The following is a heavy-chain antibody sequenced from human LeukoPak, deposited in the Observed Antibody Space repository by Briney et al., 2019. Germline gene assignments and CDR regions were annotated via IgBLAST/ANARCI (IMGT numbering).Heavy chain of an antibody. D-gene: IGHD4-17*01. Sequence: SETLSLTCAVYGGSFSGYHWSWIRQPPGKGLEWIGEINHSGSTNYNPSLKSRVTISVDTSKNPFSLKLSFLTAAATAMYYCSRDSTVTRKIDYWGQGTLVTVSS. V-gene: IGHV4-34*01. CDR2: INHSGST. CDR1: GGSFSGYH. CDR3: SRDSTVTRKIDY. J-gene: IGHJ4*02.